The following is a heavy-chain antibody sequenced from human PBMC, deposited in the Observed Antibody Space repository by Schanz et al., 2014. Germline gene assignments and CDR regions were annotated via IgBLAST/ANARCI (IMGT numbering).Heavy chain of an antibody. Sequence: QVQLVQSEAEVKKPGSSVKVSCKASRSTFSSYTISWVRQAPGQGLEWMGRIIPSLGLAKYEQKFQDKVTITADTSTTTAYMELSGLRSEDTAVYYCARDRLECGAECYSVEVFEIWGQGTLXIVSS. J-gene: IGHJ4*02. CDR2: IIPSLGLA. V-gene: IGHV1-69*08. CDR1: RSTFSSYT. CDR3: ARDRLECGAECYSVEVFEI. D-gene: IGHD2-21*01.